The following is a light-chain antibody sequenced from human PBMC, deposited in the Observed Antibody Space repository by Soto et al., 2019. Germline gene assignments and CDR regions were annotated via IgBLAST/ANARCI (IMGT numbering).Light chain of an antibody. CDR2: DAS. J-gene: IGKJ4*01. Sequence: EIVLTQSPATLSLSPGDRATLSCRASQSVGSYLGWYQQRPGQAPRLLIYDASNRATGIPARFSGSGSGTDFTLTISSLXPEDFAVYYCQQRSDWPSTFGGGTQLEIK. CDR3: QQRSDWPST. CDR1: QSVGSY. V-gene: IGKV3-11*01.